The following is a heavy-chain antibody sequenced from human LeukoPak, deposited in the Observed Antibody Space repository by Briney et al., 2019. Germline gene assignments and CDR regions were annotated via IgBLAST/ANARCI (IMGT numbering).Heavy chain of an antibody. Sequence: MASETLSLTCTVSGDSISAGNYYWSWIRQPAGKGLEWVGRAYDTGSTWHSPSLKNRVTISIDTSRNQFSLTLNSVTAADTAVYFCARIVGSEGYSSGWYDYWGPGILVTVSS. D-gene: IGHD6-19*01. CDR3: ARIVGSEGYSSGWYDY. CDR1: GDSISAGNYY. V-gene: IGHV4-61*02. CDR2: AYDTGST. J-gene: IGHJ4*02.